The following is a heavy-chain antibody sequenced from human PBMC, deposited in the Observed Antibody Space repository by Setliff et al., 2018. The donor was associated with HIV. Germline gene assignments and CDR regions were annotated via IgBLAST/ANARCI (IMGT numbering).Heavy chain of an antibody. J-gene: IGHJ4*02. V-gene: IGHV4-31*03. CDR3: ARGTGAQYGYYFDY. CDR1: GGSIKYGDYY. D-gene: IGHD4-17*01. CDR2: IHYSGST. Sequence: SETLSLTCTVPGGSIKYGDYYWTWIRQSPGKGLEWTGYIHYSGSTDYNPSLKSRSSISINKSKKQFFLRLNSVTAADTAVYYCARGTGAQYGYYFDYWGQGTLVTVSS.